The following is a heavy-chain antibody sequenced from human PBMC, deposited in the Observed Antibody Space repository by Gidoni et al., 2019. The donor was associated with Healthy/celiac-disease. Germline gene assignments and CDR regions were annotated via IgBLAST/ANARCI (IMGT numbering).Heavy chain of an antibody. V-gene: IGHV4-34*01. CDR1: GGSFRGYS. CDR2: INHSGST. Sequence: QVQLQPWGAGLLKPSETLSLPCAVSGGSFRGYSWSWIRQPPGKGRAWIGEINHSGSTNYNPSLKSRVTISVDTSKNQFSLKLSSGTAAVTAVYYCARFVKYQLLSLDYWGQGTLVTVSS. J-gene: IGHJ4*02. D-gene: IGHD2-2*01. CDR3: ARFVKYQLLSLDY.